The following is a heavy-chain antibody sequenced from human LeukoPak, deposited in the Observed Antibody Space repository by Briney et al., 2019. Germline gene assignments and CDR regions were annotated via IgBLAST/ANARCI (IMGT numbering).Heavy chain of an antibody. CDR1: GFTFSSYA. D-gene: IGHD3-10*01. Sequence: GGSLRLSCAASGFTFSSYAMSWVRQAPGKGLEWVSAISGSGGSTYYADSVKGRFTISRDNSKNTLYLQMNSLRADDTAVYYCAKADGWFGELPYFDYWGQGTLVTVSS. CDR3: AKADGWFGELPYFDY. V-gene: IGHV3-23*01. J-gene: IGHJ4*02. CDR2: ISGSGGST.